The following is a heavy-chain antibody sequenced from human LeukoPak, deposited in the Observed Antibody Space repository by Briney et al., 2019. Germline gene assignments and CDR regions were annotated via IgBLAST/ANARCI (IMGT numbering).Heavy chain of an antibody. CDR2: ISGSGSFA. Sequence: GGSLRLSCAASGFTFSNYVMSWVRQAPGKGLEWVSVISGSGSFAYYADSVKGRFTISRDNSKYTMYLQMNGLRAEDTAVYYCAKCYSNTWSDAFDIWGQGTMVTVSS. CDR1: GFTFSNYV. J-gene: IGHJ3*02. V-gene: IGHV3-23*01. CDR3: AKCYSNTWSDAFDI. D-gene: IGHD6-13*01.